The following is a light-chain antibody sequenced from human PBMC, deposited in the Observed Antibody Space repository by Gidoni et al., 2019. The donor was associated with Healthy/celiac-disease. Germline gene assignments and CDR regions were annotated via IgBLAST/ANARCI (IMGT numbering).Light chain of an antibody. CDR2: SNN. V-gene: IGLV1-44*01. CDR1: SSNSGSKT. Sequence: DPFPSSGSSSNSGSKTVTWYQQLPGTAPKLLIYSNNRRPSGVPDRFSGSKSGTSASLAISGLQSEDEADYYCAAWDDSLNGLYVFGTGTKVTVL. CDR3: AAWDDSLNGLYV. J-gene: IGLJ1*01.